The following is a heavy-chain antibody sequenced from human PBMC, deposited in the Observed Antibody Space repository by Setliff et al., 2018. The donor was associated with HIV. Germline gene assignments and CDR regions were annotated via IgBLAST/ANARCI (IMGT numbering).Heavy chain of an antibody. D-gene: IGHD5-12*01. J-gene: IGHJ6*03. CDR2: ISGSGSII. CDR1: GFTFGSYD. CDR3: ARARLRNYYYYMDV. V-gene: IGHV3-48*03. Sequence: PGESLRLSCAASGFTFGSYDMNWVRQAPGKGLEWVSYISGSGSIIYYADSVKGRFTISRDNAEYSLHPQMNSLKAEDTAVYYCARARLRNYYYYMDVWAKGTTVTVSS.